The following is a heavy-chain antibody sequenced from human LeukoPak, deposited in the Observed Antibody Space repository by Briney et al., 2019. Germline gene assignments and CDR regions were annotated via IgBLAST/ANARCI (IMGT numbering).Heavy chain of an antibody. CDR2: IRQDGNEI. D-gene: IGHD2-2*01. CDR1: GFSFRNSW. V-gene: IGHV3-7*01. Sequence: GGSLRPSCAASGFSFRNSWMSWVRQAPGKGLEWVANIRQDGNEIYYMDSVKGRFTISRDNAKKSLYLQMNLLRAEDTAVYYCATLNWDDGVVSGFDRWGQGILVTASS. J-gene: IGHJ5*02. CDR3: ATLNWDDGVVSGFDR.